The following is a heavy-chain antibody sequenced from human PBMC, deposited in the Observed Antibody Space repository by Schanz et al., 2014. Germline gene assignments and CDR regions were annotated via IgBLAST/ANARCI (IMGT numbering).Heavy chain of an antibody. CDR2: ITAYNGDT. CDR1: GYTFTSHG. CDR3: VRVPSRDVSFDL. Sequence: QVLQVQSGSELKKPGTSVKVSCKASGYTFTSHGISWVRQAPGQGLEWMGWITAYNGDTNYALKLQGRVTMTTDTSANTAYMELRSLRSDDTAHYYCVRVPSRDVSFDLWGRGTLVTVSS. D-gene: IGHD3-16*01. V-gene: IGHV1-18*01. J-gene: IGHJ2*01.